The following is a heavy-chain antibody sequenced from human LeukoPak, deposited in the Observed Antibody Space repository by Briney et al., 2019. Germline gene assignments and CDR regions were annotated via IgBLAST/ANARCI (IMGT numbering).Heavy chain of an antibody. CDR1: GYTFTSYD. CDR3: ARGGYSSSWLSEINWFDP. D-gene: IGHD6-13*01. Sequence: GASVKVSCTASGYTFTSYDINWVRQATGQGLEWMGWMNPNSGNTGYAQKFQGRVTMTRNTSISTAYMELSSLRSEDTAVYYCARGGYSSSWLSEINWFDPWGQGTLVTVSS. CDR2: MNPNSGNT. J-gene: IGHJ5*02. V-gene: IGHV1-8*01.